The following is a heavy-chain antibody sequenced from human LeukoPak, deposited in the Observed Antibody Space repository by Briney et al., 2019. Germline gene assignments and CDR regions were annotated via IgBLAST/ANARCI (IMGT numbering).Heavy chain of an antibody. CDR1: GGSFSGYY. CDR2: INHSGST. V-gene: IGHV4-34*01. J-gene: IGHJ4*02. D-gene: IGHD3-10*01. Sequence: SETLSLTCAVYGGSFSGYYWSWIRQPPGKGLEWIGEINHSGSTNYNPSLKSRVTISVDTSRNQFSLKLSSVTAADTAVYYCARRERTPRLHDITMVRGVISPYFDYWGQGTLVTVSS. CDR3: ARRERTPRLHDITMVRGVISPYFDY.